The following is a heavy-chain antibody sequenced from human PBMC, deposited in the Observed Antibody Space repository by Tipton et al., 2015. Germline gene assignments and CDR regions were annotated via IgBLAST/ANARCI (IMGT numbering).Heavy chain of an antibody. CDR2: ISGSGDMT. CDR1: GFTFSTYG. Sequence: SLRLSCAASGFTFSTYGMSWVRQAPGKGLEWVSGISGSGDMTYYADSVKGRFSISRDNSKNTLFLQMNSLRAEDTAVYYCAKCIWGTGTHINPRDYWCPGTLVTVSS. CDR3: AKCIWGTGTHINPRDY. J-gene: IGHJ4*02. D-gene: IGHD1-1*01. V-gene: IGHV3-23*01.